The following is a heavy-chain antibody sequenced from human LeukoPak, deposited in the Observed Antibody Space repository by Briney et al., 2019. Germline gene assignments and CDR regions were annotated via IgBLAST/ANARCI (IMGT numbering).Heavy chain of an antibody. CDR1: GGPFSGYY. D-gene: IGHD6-13*01. V-gene: IGHV4-34*01. Sequence: SEALSLTCAVYGGPFSGYYWSWIRQPPGKGLEWIGEINHSGSTNYNPSLKSRVTISVDTSKNQFSLKLSSVTAADTAVYYCARFLLIAAADYWGQGTLVTVSS. CDR2: INHSGST. CDR3: ARFLLIAAADY. J-gene: IGHJ4*02.